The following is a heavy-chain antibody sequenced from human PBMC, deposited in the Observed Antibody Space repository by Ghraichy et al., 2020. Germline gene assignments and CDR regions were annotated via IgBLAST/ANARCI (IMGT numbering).Heavy chain of an antibody. CDR1: GGSFSSFY. CDR3: ARGGGRIGTLGV. J-gene: IGHJ4*02. CDR2: IYYNGNT. V-gene: IGHV4-59*12. Sequence: SETLSLTCSVSGGSFSSFYWSWIRQPPGKGLEWLGYIYYNGNTNYNTSLKSRVTISVDTSNQQFSLKLTSVTAADTAVYYCARGGGRIGTLGVWGQGTLVTVSS. D-gene: IGHD1-1*01.